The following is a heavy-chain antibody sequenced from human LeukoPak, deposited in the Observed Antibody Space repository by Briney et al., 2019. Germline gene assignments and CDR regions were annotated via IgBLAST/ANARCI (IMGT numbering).Heavy chain of an antibody. CDR2: INSDGSST. CDR3: ARLYVDIVATITDDAFDI. CDR1: GFTFSSYW. Sequence: GGSLRLSCAASGFTFSSYWMHWVRHAPGKGLVWVSRINSDGSSTSYADSVKGRFTISRDSAKNTLYLQMNSLRAEDTAVYYCARLYVDIVATITDDAFDIWGQGTMVTVSS. J-gene: IGHJ3*02. D-gene: IGHD5-12*01. V-gene: IGHV3-74*01.